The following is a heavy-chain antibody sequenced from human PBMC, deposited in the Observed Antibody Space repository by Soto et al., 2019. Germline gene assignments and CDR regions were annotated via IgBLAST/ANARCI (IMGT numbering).Heavy chain of an antibody. CDR3: AKDMRGGPSSSRYYYGLDV. V-gene: IGHV3-9*01. CDR1: GFTFDDYA. CDR2: ISWNSGTI. D-gene: IGHD3-10*01. J-gene: IGHJ6*02. Sequence: EVQLVESGGGLVQPGRSLRLSCAASGFTFDDYAMHWVRQAPGKGLEWVSGISWNSGTIVYADSVKGRFTISRDNAKNSLYLQMNSVRGEDTALYYCAKDMRGGPSSSRYYYGLDVWGQGTTVTVSS.